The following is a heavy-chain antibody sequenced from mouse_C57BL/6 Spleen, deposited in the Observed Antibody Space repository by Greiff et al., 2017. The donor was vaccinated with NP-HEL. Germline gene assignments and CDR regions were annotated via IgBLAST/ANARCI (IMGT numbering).Heavy chain of an antibody. V-gene: IGHV1-82*01. Sequence: QVQLKQSGPELVKPGASVKISCKASGYAFSSSWMNWVKQRPGKGLEWIGRIYPGDGDTNYNGKFKGKATLTADKSSSTAYMQLSSLTSADAAVYFCARSGYGSSSAMDYWGQGTSVTVSS. CDR3: ARSGYGSSSAMDY. D-gene: IGHD1-1*01. J-gene: IGHJ4*01. CDR1: GYAFSSSW. CDR2: IYPGDGDT.